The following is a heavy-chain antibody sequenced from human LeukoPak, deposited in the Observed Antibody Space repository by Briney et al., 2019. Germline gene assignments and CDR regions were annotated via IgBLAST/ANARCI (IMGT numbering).Heavy chain of an antibody. V-gene: IGHV1-3*01. D-gene: IGHD3-3*01. J-gene: IGHJ4*02. CDR3: ARDFDYDFWSGYFY. CDR2: INAGSGNT. CDR1: GYTFTSYA. Sequence: GASVKVSCKASGYTFTSYAMHWVRQAPGQRLEWMGWINAGSGNTKYSQKFQGRVTITRDTSASTAYMELSSLRSEDTAVYYCARDFDYDFWSGYFYWGQGTLVTVSS.